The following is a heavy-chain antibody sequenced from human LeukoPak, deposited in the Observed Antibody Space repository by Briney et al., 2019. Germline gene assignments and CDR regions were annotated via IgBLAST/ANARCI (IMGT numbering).Heavy chain of an antibody. CDR3: VLVYSGNLHFDY. CDR1: GFTFSSYS. J-gene: IGHJ4*02. V-gene: IGHV3-21*01. Sequence: KPGGSLRLSCAASGFTFSSYSMNWVRQAPGKGLEWVSSISSGSSYKYYVDSVKGRFTISRDNAKNSLYLQMSSLRAEDTAVYYCVLVYSGNLHFDYWGQGTLVTVSS. D-gene: IGHD1-26*01. CDR2: ISSGSSYK.